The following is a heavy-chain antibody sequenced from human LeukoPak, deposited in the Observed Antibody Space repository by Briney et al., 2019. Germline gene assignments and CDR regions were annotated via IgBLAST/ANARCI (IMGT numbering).Heavy chain of an antibody. CDR3: TGVPYGGVTGYYMDV. V-gene: IGHV3-23*01. J-gene: IGHJ6*03. D-gene: IGHD3-16*01. CDR2: ISGSGGGT. CDR1: GFTFSTYA. Sequence: LSGGSLRLSCAASGFTFSTYAMSWVRQAPGKGLEWVSVISGSGGGTHYADSVKGRFTISRDNSKNTLYLQMSSLRGEDTAVYYCTGVPYGGVTGYYMDVWGKGTTVTVCS.